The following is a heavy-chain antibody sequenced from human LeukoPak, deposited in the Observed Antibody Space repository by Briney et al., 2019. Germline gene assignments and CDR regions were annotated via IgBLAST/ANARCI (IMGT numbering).Heavy chain of an antibody. CDR2: IIPIFGTA. CDR1: GGTFSSYA. CDR3: ARYYDILTGGYYFDY. J-gene: IGHJ4*02. V-gene: IGHV1-69*06. Sequence: GASVKVSCKASGGTFSSYAISWVRQAPGQGLEWMGGIIPIFGTANYEQKFQGRVTITADKSTSTAYMELSSLRSEDTAVYYCARYYDILTGGYYFDYWGQGTLVTVSP. D-gene: IGHD3-9*01.